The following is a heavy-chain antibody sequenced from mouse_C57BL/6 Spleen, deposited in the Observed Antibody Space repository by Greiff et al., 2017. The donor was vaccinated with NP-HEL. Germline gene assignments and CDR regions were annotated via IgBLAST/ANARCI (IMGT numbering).Heavy chain of an antibody. CDR1: GFTFSDYG. CDR2: ISSGSSTI. J-gene: IGHJ4*01. Sequence: EVMLVESGGGLVKPGGSLKLSCAASGFTFSDYGMHWVRQAPEKGLEWVAYISSGSSTIYYADTVKGRFTISRDNAKKTLFLQMTSLRSEDTAMYYCARWLPRGYYAMDYWGQGTSVTVSS. V-gene: IGHV5-17*01. D-gene: IGHD2-2*01. CDR3: ARWLPRGYYAMDY.